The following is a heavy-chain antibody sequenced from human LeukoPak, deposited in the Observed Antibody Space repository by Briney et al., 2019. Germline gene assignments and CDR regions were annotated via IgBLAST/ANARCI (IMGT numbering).Heavy chain of an antibody. CDR1: GFTFSDYY. J-gene: IGHJ4*02. V-gene: IGHV3-11*01. CDR2: ISSSGSTI. Sequence: GALRLSCAASGFTFSDYYMSWIRQAPGKGLEWVSYISSSGSTIYYADSVKGRFTISRDNAKNSLYLQMNSLRAEDTAVYYCARDSGMVRGVTYYFDYWGQGTLVTVSS. D-gene: IGHD3-10*01. CDR3: ARDSGMVRGVTYYFDY.